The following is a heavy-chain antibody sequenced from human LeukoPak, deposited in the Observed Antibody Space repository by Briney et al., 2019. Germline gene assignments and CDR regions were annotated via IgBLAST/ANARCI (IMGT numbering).Heavy chain of an antibody. V-gene: IGHV3-21*04. D-gene: IGHD4-17*01. Sequence: GGSLRLSCAASGFTFSSYSMNWVRQAPGKGLEWVSSISSSSSYIYYADSVKGRFTISRDNAKNSLYLQMNSLRAEDTAVYYCARVGDFDGDYEAHDAFDIWGQGTMVTVSS. J-gene: IGHJ3*02. CDR1: GFTFSSYS. CDR2: ISSSSSYI. CDR3: ARVGDFDGDYEAHDAFDI.